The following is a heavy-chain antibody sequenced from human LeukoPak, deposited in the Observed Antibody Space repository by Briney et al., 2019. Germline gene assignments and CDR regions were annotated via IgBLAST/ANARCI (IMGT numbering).Heavy chain of an antibody. D-gene: IGHD3-22*01. CDR1: GYTFTGYY. CDR3: ARSLTYYYDSSGSKGPMDV. Sequence: ASVKVSCKASGYTFTGYYMHWVRQAPGHGLEWMGWINPNSGGTNYAQKFQGRVTMTRDTSISTAYMELSRLRSDDTAVYYCARSLTYYYDSSGSKGPMDVWGKGTTVTVSS. J-gene: IGHJ6*04. CDR2: INPNSGGT. V-gene: IGHV1-2*02.